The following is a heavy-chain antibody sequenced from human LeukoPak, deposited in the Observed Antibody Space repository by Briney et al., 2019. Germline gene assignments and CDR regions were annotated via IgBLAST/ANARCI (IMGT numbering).Heavy chain of an antibody. CDR3: ARDRTYSSSWYRMVGWDADY. CDR1: GGSISSSSYY. CDR2: IYYSGST. V-gene: IGHV4-39*07. Sequence: PSETLSLTCTVSGGSISSSSYYWGWIRQPPGKGLEWIGSIYYSGSTYYNPSLKSRVTISVDTSKNQFSLKLSSVTAADTAVYYCARDRTYSSSWYRMVGWDADYWGQGTLVTVSS. D-gene: IGHD6-13*01. J-gene: IGHJ4*02.